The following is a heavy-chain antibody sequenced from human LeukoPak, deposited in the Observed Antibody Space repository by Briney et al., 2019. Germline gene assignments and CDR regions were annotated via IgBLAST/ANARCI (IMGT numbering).Heavy chain of an antibody. CDR2: IYSGGST. Sequence: PGGSLRLSCAASGFTVSSNYMSWVRQAPGKGLEWVSVIYSGGSTYYADSVKGRFTISRDNAKNSLYLQMNSLRAEDTAVYYCARQGLRYFDWLSIMGIDYWGQGTLVTVSS. D-gene: IGHD3-9*01. CDR3: ARQGLRYFDWLSIMGIDY. CDR1: GFTVSSNY. V-gene: IGHV3-53*01. J-gene: IGHJ4*02.